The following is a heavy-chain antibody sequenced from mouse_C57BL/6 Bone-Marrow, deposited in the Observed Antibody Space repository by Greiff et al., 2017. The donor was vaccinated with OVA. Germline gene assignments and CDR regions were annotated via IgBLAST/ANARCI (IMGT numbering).Heavy chain of an antibody. D-gene: IGHD1-1*01. Sequence: EVQLQQSGPELVKPGASVKMSCKASGYTFTDYNMHWVKQSHGKSLEWIGYINPNNGGTSYNQKFKGKATLTVNKSSSTAYMELRSLTSEDSAVYYCARPFYYGSSYPDWYFDVWGTGTTVTVSS. J-gene: IGHJ1*03. CDR2: INPNNGGT. CDR1: GYTFTDYN. V-gene: IGHV1-22*01. CDR3: ARPFYYGSSYPDWYFDV.